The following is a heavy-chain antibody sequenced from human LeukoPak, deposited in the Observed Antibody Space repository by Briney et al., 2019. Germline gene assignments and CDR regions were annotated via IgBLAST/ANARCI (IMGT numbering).Heavy chain of an antibody. CDR3: ARHGRDGDYVAY. D-gene: IGHD4-17*01. CDR1: GGSISSGSYY. J-gene: IGHJ4*02. V-gene: IGHV4-39*01. Sequence: KPSETLSLTCTVSGGSISSGSYYWGWMRHPPGEGVGGIGSIYYSGSTYYNPSLKSRVTISVDTSKNQFPLKLSSVTAADTAVYYCARHGRDGDYVAYWGQGTLVTVSS. CDR2: IYYSGST.